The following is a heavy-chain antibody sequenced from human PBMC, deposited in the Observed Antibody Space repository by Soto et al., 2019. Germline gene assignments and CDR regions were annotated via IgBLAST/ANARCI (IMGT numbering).Heavy chain of an antibody. J-gene: IGHJ4*02. D-gene: IGHD3-22*01. CDR1: GGTFSSYA. V-gene: IGHV1-69*06. CDR3: ATAKYYYDSSGYNDY. CDR2: IIPIFGTA. Sequence: SVKVSCKASGGTFSSYAISWVRQAPGQGLEWMGGIIPIFGTANYAQKFQGRVTITADKSTSTAYMELSSLRSGDTAVYYCATAKYYYDSSGYNDYWGQGTLVTVS.